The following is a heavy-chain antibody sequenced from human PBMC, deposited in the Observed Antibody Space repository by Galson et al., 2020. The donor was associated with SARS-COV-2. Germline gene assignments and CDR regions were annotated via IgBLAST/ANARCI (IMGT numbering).Heavy chain of an antibody. CDR1: GGSIRSGDFS. V-gene: IGHV4-30-4*01. D-gene: IGHD3-3*01. CDR3: ARGGYDYFDY. Sequence: SETLSLTCTVSGGSIRSGDFSWSWIRQTPGKGLEWLGYMFYSGSRYYNPSLQSRVTISLDTSENQFSLKLSSVTAADTAVYYCARGGYDYFDYWGQGTLVTVSS. J-gene: IGHJ4*02. CDR2: MFYSGSR.